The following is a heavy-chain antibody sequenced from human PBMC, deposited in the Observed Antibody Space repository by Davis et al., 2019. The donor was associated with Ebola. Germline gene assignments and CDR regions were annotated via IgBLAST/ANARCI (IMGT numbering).Heavy chain of an antibody. J-gene: IGHJ6*02. CDR1: GFTFSSYS. D-gene: IGHD2-2*01. Sequence: PGGSLRLSCAASGFTFSSYSMNWVRQAPGKGLEWVSSISSSSSYIYYADSVKGRFTISRDNAKNSLYLQMNSLRAEDTAVYYCASPRYCSSTSCAPGGMDVWGQGTTVTVSS. CDR3: ASPRYCSSTSCAPGGMDV. CDR2: ISSSSSYI. V-gene: IGHV3-21*01.